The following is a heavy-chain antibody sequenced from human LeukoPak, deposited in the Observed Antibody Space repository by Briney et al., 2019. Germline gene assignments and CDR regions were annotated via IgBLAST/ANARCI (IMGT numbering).Heavy chain of an antibody. V-gene: IGHV1-8*01. Sequence: GASVKVSCKASGYTFTSYDINWVRQATGQGLEWMGWVNPNSGNTGYAQKFQGRVTMTRNTSISTAYMELSSLRSEDTAVYYCARGRVYYYDSSGYYPHWGQGTLVTVSS. CDR2: VNPNSGNT. CDR3: ARGRVYYYDSSGYYPH. D-gene: IGHD3-22*01. CDR1: GYTFTSYD. J-gene: IGHJ4*02.